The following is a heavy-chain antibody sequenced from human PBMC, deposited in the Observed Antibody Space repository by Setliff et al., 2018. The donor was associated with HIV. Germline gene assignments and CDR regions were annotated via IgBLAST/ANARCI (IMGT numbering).Heavy chain of an antibody. D-gene: IGHD5-12*01. CDR1: GGSISSYY. J-gene: IGHJ6*03. V-gene: IGHV4-4*07. Sequence: SETLSLTCTVSGGSISSYYWSWIRQPAGKGLEWIGRIHSSGSTNYNPSLKSRVTMSVDTSNNQFSLKLSSVTAADTAVYYCARGMIVATITNFYYYMDVWGKGTMVTVSS. CDR3: ARGMIVATITNFYYYMDV. CDR2: IHSSGST.